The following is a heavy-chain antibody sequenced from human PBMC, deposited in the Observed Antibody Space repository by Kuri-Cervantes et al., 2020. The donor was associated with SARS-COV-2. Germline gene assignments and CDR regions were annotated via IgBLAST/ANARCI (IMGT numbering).Heavy chain of an antibody. CDR3: ARGFYYDSSGPAGGVDYMDV. Sequence: GESLKISCAASGFTFSSYGMHWVRQAPGKGLEWVAFIRYDGSNKYYAGSVKGRFTISRDNSKNSLYLQMNSLRAEDTAVYYCARGFYYDSSGPAGGVDYMDVWGKGTTVTVSS. CDR1: GFTFSSYG. D-gene: IGHD3-22*01. CDR2: IRYDGSNK. J-gene: IGHJ6*03. V-gene: IGHV3-30*02.